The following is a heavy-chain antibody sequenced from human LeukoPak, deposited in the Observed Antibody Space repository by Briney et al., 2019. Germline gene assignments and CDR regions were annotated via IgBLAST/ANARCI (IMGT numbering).Heavy chain of an antibody. J-gene: IGHJ4*02. D-gene: IGHD6-13*01. CDR1: GGSISSGGYS. CDR3: ARERPSSSWYGYFDY. V-gene: IGHV4-30-2*01. Sequence: PSETLSLTCAVSGGSISSGGYSWSWIRQPPGKGLEWIGYIYHSGSTYYNPSLKSRVTISVDRSKNQFSLKLSSVTAADTAVYYCARERPSSSWYGYFDYWGQGTLVTVSS. CDR2: IYHSGST.